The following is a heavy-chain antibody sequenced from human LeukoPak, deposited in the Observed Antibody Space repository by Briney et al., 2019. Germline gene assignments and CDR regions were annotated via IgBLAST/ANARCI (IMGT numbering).Heavy chain of an antibody. CDR3: AKDETMVRGGSRPY. CDR2: ISGSGGST. D-gene: IGHD3-10*01. V-gene: IGHV3-23*01. CDR1: GFTFCSYA. Sequence: PGGSLRLSCAAPGFTFCSYAMSWVRQAPGKGLEWVSAISGSGGSTYNADSVKGRFTISRDNSKNTLYLQMNSLRAEDTAVYYCAKDETMVRGGSRPYWGQGTLVTVSS. J-gene: IGHJ4*02.